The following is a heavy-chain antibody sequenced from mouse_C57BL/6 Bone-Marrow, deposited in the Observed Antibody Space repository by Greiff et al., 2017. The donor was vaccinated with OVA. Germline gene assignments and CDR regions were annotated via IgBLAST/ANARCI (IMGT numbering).Heavy chain of an antibody. Sequence: EVQVVESGGGLVKPGGSLKLSCAASGFTFSSYAMSWVRQTPEKRLEWVATISDGGSYTYYPDNVKGRFTISRDKAKNNLYLQMSHLKSEDTAMYYCARVGYSYAMDYWGQGTSVTVSS. CDR3: ARVGYSYAMDY. D-gene: IGHD2-12*01. CDR2: ISDGGSYT. J-gene: IGHJ4*01. V-gene: IGHV5-4*01. CDR1: GFTFSSYA.